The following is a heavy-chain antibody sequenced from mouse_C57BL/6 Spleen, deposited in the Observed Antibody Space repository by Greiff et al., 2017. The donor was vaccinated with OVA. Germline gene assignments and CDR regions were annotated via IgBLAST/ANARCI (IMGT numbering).Heavy chain of an antibody. D-gene: IGHD3-2*02. V-gene: IGHV1-85*01. Sequence: VQLQQSGPELVKPGASVKLSCKASGYTFTSYDINWVKQRPGQGLEWIGWIYPRDGSTKYNEKFKGKATLTVDTSSSTAYMELHSLTSEDSAVYFCARRGAAQALWFAYWGQGTLVTVSA. CDR2: IYPRDGST. CDR1: GYTFTSYD. CDR3: ARRGAAQALWFAY. J-gene: IGHJ3*01.